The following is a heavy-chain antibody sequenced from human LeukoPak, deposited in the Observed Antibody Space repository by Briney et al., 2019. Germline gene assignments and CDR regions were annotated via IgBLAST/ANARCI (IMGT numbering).Heavy chain of an antibody. CDR1: GYTFTCYY. Sequence: ASVKVSCKASGYTFTCYYMHWVRQPPGQGLEWMGIINPSGGSTSYTQKFQGRVTMTRDMSTSTVYMEQSSLRSEDTAVYYCTSFDYWGQGTLVTVSS. V-gene: IGHV1-46*01. CDR3: TSFDY. CDR2: INPSGGST. J-gene: IGHJ4*02.